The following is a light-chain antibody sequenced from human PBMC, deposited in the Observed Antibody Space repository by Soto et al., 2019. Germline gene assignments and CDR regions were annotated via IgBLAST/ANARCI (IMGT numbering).Light chain of an antibody. J-gene: IGKJ1*01. CDR3: QQYNSNSA. CDR2: DAS. Sequence: DNEMTQSPSTLSASVGVRVTITCRASQSISSWLAWYQQKPAKAPKLLIYDASSLESGVPSRFSGSGSGTEFSLTISSLQPDDFATYYCQQYNSNSAFGQGTKVEIK. V-gene: IGKV1-5*01. CDR1: QSISSW.